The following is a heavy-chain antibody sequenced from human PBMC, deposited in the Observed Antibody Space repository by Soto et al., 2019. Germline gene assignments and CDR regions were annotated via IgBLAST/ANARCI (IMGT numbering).Heavy chain of an antibody. D-gene: IGHD3-3*01. CDR2: ISAYNGNT. J-gene: IGHJ6*02. CDR3: ARDPSPPLTGYDFWSGPYYYYYYGMDV. V-gene: IGHV1-18*01. Sequence: ASVKVSCKASGYTFTSYGISWVRQAPGQGLEWMGWISAYNGNTNYAQKLQGRVTMTTDTSTSTAYMELRSLRSDDTAVYYCARDPSPPLTGYDFWSGPYYYYYYGMDVWGQGTTVTVSS. CDR1: GYTFTSYG.